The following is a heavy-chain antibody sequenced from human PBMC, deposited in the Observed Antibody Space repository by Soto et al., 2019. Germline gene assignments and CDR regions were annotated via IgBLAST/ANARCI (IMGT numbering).Heavy chain of an antibody. CDR1: GFTFSSYA. D-gene: IGHD6-19*01. J-gene: IGHJ4*02. V-gene: IGHV3-30-3*01. Sequence: QVQLVESGGGVVQPGRSLRLSCAASGFTFSSYAMHWVRQAPGKGLEWVAVISYDGSNKYYADSVKGRFTISRDNSKNTLYLQMNSLRAEDTAVYYCSRESLGIAVSGLFDYWGQGTLVTVSS. CDR3: SRESLGIAVSGLFDY. CDR2: ISYDGSNK.